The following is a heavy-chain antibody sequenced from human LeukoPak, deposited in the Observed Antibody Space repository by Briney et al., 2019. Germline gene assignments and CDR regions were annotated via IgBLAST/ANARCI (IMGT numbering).Heavy chain of an antibody. Sequence: GGSLRLSCAASGFTFSSYGMHWVRQAPGKGLEWVAFIRFDGSYKDYADSVKGRFTISRDNSKNTLYLQMNSLRADDTAVYYCAMKAVPRPRLHDAFDFWGQGTVVSVSS. V-gene: IGHV3-30*02. CDR3: AMKAVPRPRLHDAFDF. CDR2: IRFDGSYK. CDR1: GFTFSSYG. J-gene: IGHJ3*01. D-gene: IGHD5-24*01.